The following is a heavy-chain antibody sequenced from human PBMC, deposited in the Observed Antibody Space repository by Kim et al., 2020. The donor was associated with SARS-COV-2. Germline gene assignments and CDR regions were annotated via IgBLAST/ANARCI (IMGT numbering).Heavy chain of an antibody. CDR1: GGSFSGYY. J-gene: IGHJ4*02. CDR3: ATGLTYSGSYY. V-gene: IGHV4-34*01. D-gene: IGHD1-26*01. CDR2: INHSGST. Sequence: SETLSLTCAVYGGSFSGYYWSWIRQPPGKGLEWIGEINHSGSTNYNPSLKSRVTISVDTSKNQFSLKLSSVTAADTAVYYCATGLTYSGSYYWGQGTLVTVSS.